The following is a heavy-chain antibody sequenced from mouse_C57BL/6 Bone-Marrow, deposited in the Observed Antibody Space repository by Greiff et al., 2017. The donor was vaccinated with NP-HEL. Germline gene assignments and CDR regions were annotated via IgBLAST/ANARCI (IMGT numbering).Heavy chain of an antibody. V-gene: IGHV5-15*01. J-gene: IGHJ4*01. CDR2: ISNLAYSI. CDR3: ARHPYAMDY. Sequence: EVKLMESGGGLVQPGGSLKLSCAASGFTFSDYGMAWVRQAPRKGPEWVAFISNLAYSIYYADTVTGRFTISRENAKNTLYLEMSSLRSEDTAMYYCARHPYAMDYWGQGTSVTVSS. CDR1: GFTFSDYG.